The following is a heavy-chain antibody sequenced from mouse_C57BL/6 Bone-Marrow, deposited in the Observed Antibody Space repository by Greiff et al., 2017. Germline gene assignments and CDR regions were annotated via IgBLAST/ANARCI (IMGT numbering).Heavy chain of an antibody. CDR1: GFTFSDYY. Sequence: EVKLVESEGGLVQPGSSMKLSCTASGFTFSDYYMAWVRQVQEKGLEWVANINYDGSSTCYLDSLKSRFIISRDNAKNILYLQLSSLKSEDTATYYCARVGDYGLDYWGQGTTLTVSS. J-gene: IGHJ2*01. CDR2: INYDGSST. D-gene: IGHD1-1*01. CDR3: ARVGDYGLDY. V-gene: IGHV5-16*01.